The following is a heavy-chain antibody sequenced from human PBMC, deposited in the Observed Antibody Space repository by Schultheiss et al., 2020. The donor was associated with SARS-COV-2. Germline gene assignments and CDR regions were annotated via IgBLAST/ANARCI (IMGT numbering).Heavy chain of an antibody. V-gene: IGHV5-51*01. CDR1: GYSFTSYW. CDR2: IYPGDSDT. CDR3: ARPRSGFDYGSIDY. J-gene: IGHJ4*02. D-gene: IGHD3-10*01. Sequence: GESLKISCKGSGYSFTSYWIGWVRQMPGKGLEWMGIIYPGDSDTRYSPSFQGQVTISVDKSITTAYLQWASLKASDTAMYYCARPRSGFDYGSIDYWGQGTLVTVSS.